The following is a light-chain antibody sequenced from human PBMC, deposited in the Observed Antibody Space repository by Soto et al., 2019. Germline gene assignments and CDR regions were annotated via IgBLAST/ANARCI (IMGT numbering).Light chain of an antibody. Sequence: QLVLTQSPSASASLGAWVKLTCTLSSGHENFAIAWHQQQPDKGPRFLMKLTSGGRLSRGDGTPHRSSASSAGTDRYLTTASLPDDEAADYCRQNWGSGIRVFGGGTQLTVL. CDR3: QNWGSGIRV. CDR1: SGHENFA. J-gene: IGLJ3*02. V-gene: IGLV4-69*01. CDR2: LTSGGRL.